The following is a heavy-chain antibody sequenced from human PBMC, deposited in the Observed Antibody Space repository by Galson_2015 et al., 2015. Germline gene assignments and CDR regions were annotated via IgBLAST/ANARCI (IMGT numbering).Heavy chain of an antibody. CDR1: VGSITSGNYS. CDR2: IYYSGST. J-gene: IGHJ6*02. Sequence: PLSLTCPVSVGSITSGNYSWTWLRQHPGKGLEWLGYIYYSGSTNYNPSLKTRITISIDTSKNQFSLKLSSVTAADTAVYYCAGDTKGATCYYGMDVWGQGTTVTVSS. CDR3: AGDTKGATCYYGMDV. D-gene: IGHD1-26*01. V-gene: IGHV4-31*03.